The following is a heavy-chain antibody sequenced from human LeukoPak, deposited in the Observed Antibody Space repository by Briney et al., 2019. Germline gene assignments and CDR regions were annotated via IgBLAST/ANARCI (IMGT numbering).Heavy chain of an antibody. CDR1: GGSISSYY. CDR2: IYYSGST. D-gene: IGHD6-6*01. J-gene: IGHJ6*03. V-gene: IGHV4-59*01. Sequence: SETLSLTCTGSGGSISSYYWSWIRQPPGKGLEWIGYIYYSGSTNYNPSLKSRVAISVDTSKNQFSLKLSSVTAADTAVYYCARETIYSSSSGYYYYYMDVWGKGTTVTVSS. CDR3: ARETIYSSSSGYYYYYMDV.